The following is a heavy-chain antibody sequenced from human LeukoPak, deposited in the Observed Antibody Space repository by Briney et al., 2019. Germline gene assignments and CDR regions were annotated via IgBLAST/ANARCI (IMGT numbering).Heavy chain of an antibody. D-gene: IGHD6-19*01. J-gene: IGHJ4*02. V-gene: IGHV4-39*01. CDR1: GGSISSSGSS. CDR3: ARQAKAVVQYIDFDF. CDR2: IYYTGST. Sequence: SETLSLTCTVSGGSISSSGSSWGWIRQPPGKGLEWIGTIYYTGSTSYNPSLKSRVTISVDTSKNQFSLNLSSMTATDTAVYYCARQAKAVVQYIDFDFWGQGTLVTVSS.